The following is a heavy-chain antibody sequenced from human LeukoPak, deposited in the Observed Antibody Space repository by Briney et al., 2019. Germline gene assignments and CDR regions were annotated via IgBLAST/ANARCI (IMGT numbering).Heavy chain of an antibody. CDR2: IYPGDSDT. D-gene: IGHD2-15*01. CDR3: ARARYCSGGNCYAEY. CDR1: GYSFTTYW. J-gene: IGHJ4*02. V-gene: IGHV5-51*01. Sequence: GESLKISCKGSGYSFTTYWIGWVRQMPGKGLEWMGIIYPGDSDTRYSPSFQGQVTISADKSISTAYLQWSSLKASDTAMYYCARARYCSGGNCYAEYWGRGTLVTVSS.